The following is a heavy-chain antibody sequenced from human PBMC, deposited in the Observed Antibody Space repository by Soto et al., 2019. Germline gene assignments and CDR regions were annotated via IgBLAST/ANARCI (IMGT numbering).Heavy chain of an antibody. CDR3: ARAPYYYDSSGYLKGYFDL. V-gene: IGHV1-2*02. Sequence: ASVKVSCKASGYTFTGYYMHWVRQAPGQGLEWMGWINPNSGGKNYAQKFQGRVTMTRDTSISKAYMELSRLRSDETAVYYCARAPYYYDSSGYLKGYFDLWGRGTMVTVSS. J-gene: IGHJ2*01. CDR2: INPNSGGK. CDR1: GYTFTGYY. D-gene: IGHD3-22*01.